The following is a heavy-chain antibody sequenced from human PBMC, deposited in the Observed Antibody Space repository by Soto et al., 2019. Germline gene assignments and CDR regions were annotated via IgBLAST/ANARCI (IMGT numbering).Heavy chain of an antibody. V-gene: IGHV1-2*02. D-gene: IGHD3-22*01. J-gene: IGHJ4*02. Sequence: ASVKVSFKASGYTFTSYYIHWVRQAPGQGLEWMGWINPITGGTNYAPKFQGRVTMTRDTSITTAYMELSRLRSDDTAVYYCARNYYDSSDRDYLDYWGQGTPVTVS. CDR3: ARNYYDSSDRDYLDY. CDR1: GYTFTSYY. CDR2: INPITGGT.